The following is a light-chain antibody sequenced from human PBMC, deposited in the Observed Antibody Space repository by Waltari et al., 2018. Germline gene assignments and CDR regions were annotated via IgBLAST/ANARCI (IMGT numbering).Light chain of an antibody. V-gene: IGKV3-15*01. Sequence: IVMTQSPATLSVSPGERAPLSCRARQCVFSNVAWYQQKPGQAPRLLMYEASIRATGISAKFRGSGSGTEFTLTISSVQSEDFAVYYCQQYNRWPPITFGQGTRLEIK. CDR1: QCVFSN. CDR2: EAS. CDR3: QQYNRWPPIT. J-gene: IGKJ5*01.